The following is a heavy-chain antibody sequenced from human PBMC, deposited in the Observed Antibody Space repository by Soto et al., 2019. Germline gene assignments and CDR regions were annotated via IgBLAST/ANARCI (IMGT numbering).Heavy chain of an antibody. V-gene: IGHV4-34*01. CDR3: AGTRQQLIRWGTGVWWIDP. Sequence: SETLSLTCAVYGASFSDYFWTWVRRPPGKGLEWIGEINHGGTTNYNPSLKSRVTISMDTSKNQFSLKMSSVTAADTAVYYCAGTRQQLIRWGTGVWWIDPWGQGTQVTVSS. CDR1: GASFSDYF. D-gene: IGHD6-13*01. CDR2: INHGGTT. J-gene: IGHJ5*02.